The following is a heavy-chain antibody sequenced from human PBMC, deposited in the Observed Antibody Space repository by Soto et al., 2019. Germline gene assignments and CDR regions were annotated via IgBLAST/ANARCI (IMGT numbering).Heavy chain of an antibody. CDR2: TYFRSKWYN. Sequence: SQTLSLTCAISGDSVSSNTASWNWIRQSPSRGLEWLGRTYFRSKWYNDYAGSVKSRIIINTDTSNNQFSLQLNSVTPEDTAVYFCAKGDNLGPKTGYAFDPWGQGIMVTVSS. CDR3: AKGDNLGPKTGYAFDP. D-gene: IGHD5-12*01. J-gene: IGHJ5*02. V-gene: IGHV6-1*01. CDR1: GDSVSSNTAS.